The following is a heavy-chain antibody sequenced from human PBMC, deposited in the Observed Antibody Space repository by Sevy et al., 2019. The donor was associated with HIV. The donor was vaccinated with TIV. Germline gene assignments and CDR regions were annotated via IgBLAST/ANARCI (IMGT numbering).Heavy chain of an antibody. J-gene: IGHJ6*03. CDR2: IYSGGST. V-gene: IGHV3-53*04. CDR3: AREGGSIVATNRDYYYMDV. D-gene: IGHD5-12*01. CDR1: GFTVSSNY. Sequence: GGSLRLSCAASGFTVSSNYMSWVRQAPGKGLEWVSVIYSGGSTYYADSVKGRFTISRHNSKNTLYLQMNSLRAEDTAVYYCAREGGSIVATNRDYYYMDVWGKGTTVTVSS.